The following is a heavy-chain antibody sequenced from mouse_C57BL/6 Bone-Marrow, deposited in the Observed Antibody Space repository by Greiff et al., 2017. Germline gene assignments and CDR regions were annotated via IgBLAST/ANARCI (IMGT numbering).Heavy chain of an antibody. CDR3: ARSDYYGSSYGY. CDR2: IHPNSGST. D-gene: IGHD1-1*01. J-gene: IGHJ2*01. CDR1: GYTFTSYW. V-gene: IGHV1-64*01. Sequence: QVQLQQPGAELVKPGASVKLSCKASGYTFTSYWMHWVKQRPGQGLGWIGMIHPNSGSTNYNEKFKSKATLTVDKSSSTAYMQLSSLTSEVSAVYYCARSDYYGSSYGYWGQGTTLTVSS.